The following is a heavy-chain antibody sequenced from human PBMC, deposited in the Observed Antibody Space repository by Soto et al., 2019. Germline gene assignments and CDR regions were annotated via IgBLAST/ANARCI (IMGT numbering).Heavy chain of an antibody. CDR1: GGSINSGGYF. CDR3: ARAKGRSFDH. V-gene: IGHV4-31*03. Sequence: PSETLSLTCTVSGGSINSGGYFWTWVRQHQGKGLEWIGYMYNSGTTYYTSSLKSRVNISGDTSKNQFSLRLSSVTATDTAVYYCARAKGRSFDHWGQGTLVTVSS. D-gene: IGHD3-10*01. CDR2: MYNSGTT. J-gene: IGHJ4*02.